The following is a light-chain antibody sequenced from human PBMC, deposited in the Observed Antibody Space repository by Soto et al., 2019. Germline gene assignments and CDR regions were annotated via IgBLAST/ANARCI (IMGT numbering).Light chain of an antibody. J-gene: IGKJ1*01. Sequence: DIVMTQSPDSLAVSLGERATINYKSSQSVLYSSDNKNYFAWYQQKPGQPPKLLIYWASTRESGVPDRFSGSGSGTDFTLTISSLQAEDVAVYYCQQSYSIPWTFGQGTKVELK. CDR3: QQSYSIPWT. CDR2: WAS. V-gene: IGKV4-1*01. CDR1: QSVLYSSDNKNY.